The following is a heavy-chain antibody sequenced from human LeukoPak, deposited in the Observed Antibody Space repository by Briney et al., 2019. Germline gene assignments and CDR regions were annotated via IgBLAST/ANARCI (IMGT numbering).Heavy chain of an antibody. J-gene: IGHJ5*02. Sequence: ESGPTLVKPTQTLTLTCSFSGFSLTTRGVGVAWIRQPPAKALEWLALIYWDDDKAYSPSLKHRLTITKDTSKTQVVLTMTHMAPEDTATYFCALRPKSGANWFDPWGQGTLVTVSS. D-gene: IGHD1-26*01. CDR2: IYWDDDK. CDR3: ALRPKSGANWFDP. CDR1: GFSLTTRGVG. V-gene: IGHV2-5*02.